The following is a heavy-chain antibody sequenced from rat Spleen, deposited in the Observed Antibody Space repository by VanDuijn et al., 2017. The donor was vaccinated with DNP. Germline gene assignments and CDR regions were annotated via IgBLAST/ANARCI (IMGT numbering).Heavy chain of an antibody. CDR3: ATLNYGSYFDY. CDR1: GFTFSDYN. D-gene: IGHD1-3*01. V-gene: IGHV5-7*01. Sequence: EVQLVESGGGSVQPGRSLKLSCAASGFTFSDYNMAWVRQAPKKGLEWVATISYDGGSTYYRDSVKGRFTISRDNAKSTLYLQMDSLRSEDTATYYCATLNYGSYFDYWGQGVMVTVSS. CDR2: ISYDGGST. J-gene: IGHJ2*01.